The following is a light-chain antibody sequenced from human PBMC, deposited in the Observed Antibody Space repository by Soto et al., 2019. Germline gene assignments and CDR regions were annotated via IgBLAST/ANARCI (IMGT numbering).Light chain of an antibody. V-gene: IGLV2-8*01. J-gene: IGLJ1*01. Sequence: QSALTQPPSASGSPGQSGTISCSGTSSDVGGFNYVSWYQQHPGRAPKVLIYEVNKRPSGVPDRFSGSKSGSTASLTVSGVQAEDEAEYYCSSYAVTNIFVFGTGTKVTVL. CDR3: SSYAVTNIFV. CDR2: EVN. CDR1: SSDVGGFNY.